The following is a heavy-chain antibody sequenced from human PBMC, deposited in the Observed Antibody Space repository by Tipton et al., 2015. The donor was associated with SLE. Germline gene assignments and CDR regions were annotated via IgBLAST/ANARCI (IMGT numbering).Heavy chain of an antibody. CDR1: GGAIIDYF. J-gene: IGHJ4*02. CDR2: IYYSGSS. Sequence: LRLSCTVSGGAIIDYFWGWIRQPPGKGLEWIDYIYYSGSSNDNPSLKGRVTTSLDSIKKQSSLKLSSVTAADTAIYYCASGVGNYRTGRFDYWGQGILVTVAS. V-gene: IGHV4-59*01. D-gene: IGHD1-7*01. CDR3: ASGVGNYRTGRFDY.